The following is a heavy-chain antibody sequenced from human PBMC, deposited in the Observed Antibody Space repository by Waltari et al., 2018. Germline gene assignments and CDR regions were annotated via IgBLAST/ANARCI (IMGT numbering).Heavy chain of an antibody. CDR1: GFTFSSYA. J-gene: IGHJ4*02. D-gene: IGHD3-3*01. CDR2: ISYDGSNQ. V-gene: IGHV3-30*01. Sequence: QVQMVESGGGVVQPGRSLRLSCVASGFTFSSYAMHWVRQAPGKGLEWVAVISYDGSNQYYADSVKGRFTISRDNSKSTLSLQMNSLRPEDTAVYYCARGPDRITIFGVVITRRDWYFDYWGQGTLVTVSS. CDR3: ARGPDRITIFGVVITRRDWYFDY.